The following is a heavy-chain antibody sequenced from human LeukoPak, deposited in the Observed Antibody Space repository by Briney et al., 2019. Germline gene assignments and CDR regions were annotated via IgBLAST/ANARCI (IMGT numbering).Heavy chain of an antibody. CDR3: ARGRLDGYYFDY. Sequence: PSETLSLTCTVSGGSISSSSYYWGWIRQPPGKGLEWIGSIYYSGSTYYNPSLKSRVTISVDTSKNQFSLKLSSVTAADTAVYYCARGRLDGYYFDYWGQGALATVSS. J-gene: IGHJ4*02. D-gene: IGHD1-1*01. CDR2: IYYSGST. CDR1: GGSISSSSYY. V-gene: IGHV4-39*07.